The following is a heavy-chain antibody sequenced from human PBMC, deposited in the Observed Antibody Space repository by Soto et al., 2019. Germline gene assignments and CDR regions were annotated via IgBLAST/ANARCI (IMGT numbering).Heavy chain of an antibody. J-gene: IGHJ4*02. CDR1: GGSISSYY. D-gene: IGHD3-10*01. CDR3: ARAQNTYYYGSGAESPYFDY. V-gene: IGHV4-59*01. CDR2: IYYSGST. Sequence: LSLTCTVSGGSISSYYWSWIRQPPGKGLEWIGYIYYSGSTNYNPSLKSRVTISVDTSKNQFSLKLSSVTAADTAVYYCARAQNTYYYGSGAESPYFDYWGQGTLVTVSS.